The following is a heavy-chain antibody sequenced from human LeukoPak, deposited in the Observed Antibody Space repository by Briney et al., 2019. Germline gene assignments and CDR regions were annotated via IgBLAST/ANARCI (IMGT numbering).Heavy chain of an antibody. J-gene: IGHJ3*02. V-gene: IGHV3-15*01. Sequence: GGSLRLSCAASGFTFGIAWMSWVRQAPGKGLEWVGRIKSRGDGETRDYAAPVKDRFIISRDDSKNTLYLQMDSLRTEDTAIYYCAAVGEWLSNAFNTWGQGTLVTVSA. CDR1: GFTFGIAW. CDR2: IKSRGDGETR. CDR3: AAVGEWLSNAFNT. D-gene: IGHD3-3*01.